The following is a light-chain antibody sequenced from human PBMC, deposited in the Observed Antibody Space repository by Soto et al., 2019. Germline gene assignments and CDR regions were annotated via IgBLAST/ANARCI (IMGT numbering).Light chain of an antibody. V-gene: IGLV2-14*03. CDR1: SNDIGAYNY. Sequence: QSALTQPASVSGSPGQSITISCTGTSNDIGAYNYVSWYQQHPGKAPKLLIYDVTNRPSGISDRFSGSKSGRTASLTISGLQPEDEADYYGSSYTSIIAVVFGGGTKVTVL. CDR2: DVT. CDR3: SSYTSIIAVV. J-gene: IGLJ2*01.